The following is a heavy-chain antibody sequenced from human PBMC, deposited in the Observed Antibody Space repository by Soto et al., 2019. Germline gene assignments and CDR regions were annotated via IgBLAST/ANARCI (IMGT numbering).Heavy chain of an antibody. CDR2: IYRGADI. Sequence: EVQLVESGGGLVQSGGSLRLSCAASGFTVSNDYMSWDRQAPGKGLEWVSRIYRGADIHYADSVRGRFTTSRDSPKNTLYLQMNSPRAEDTAVYYCATSPVAGKFGGQGTLVTVSS. CDR1: GFTVSNDY. D-gene: IGHD6-19*01. CDR3: ATSPVAGKF. J-gene: IGHJ4*02. V-gene: IGHV3-66*01.